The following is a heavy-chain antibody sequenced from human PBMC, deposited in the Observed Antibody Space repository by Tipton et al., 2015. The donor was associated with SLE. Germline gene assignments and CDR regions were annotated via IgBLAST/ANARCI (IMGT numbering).Heavy chain of an antibody. Sequence: QLVQSGAEVRKPGASVTVSCKASGYIFAAYDINWVRQAAGQGLEWVGWMNPDRGTTGYAQKFQGRVTMTGDTSRSTAYMELNSLTSEDTAIYYCARGGDFDFWGHGTLVTVSS. J-gene: IGHJ5*01. V-gene: IGHV1-8*01. CDR3: ARGGDFDF. CDR1: GYIFAAYD. CDR2: MNPDRGTT.